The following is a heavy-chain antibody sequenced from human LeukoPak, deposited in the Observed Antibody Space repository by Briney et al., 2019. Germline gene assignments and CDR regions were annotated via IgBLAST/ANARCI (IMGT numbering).Heavy chain of an antibody. CDR2: IYHSGST. J-gene: IGHJ6*03. Sequence: SETLSLTCAVYGGPFRGYYWSWIRQPPGKGLEWIGEIYHSGSTKYNPSLKSRVTISVDTSKNQFSLKLSSVTAADTAVYYCARGGTMIGGYYYMDVWGKGTTVTVSS. V-gene: IGHV4-34*01. CDR3: ARGGTMIGGYYYMDV. D-gene: IGHD3-22*01. CDR1: GGPFRGYY.